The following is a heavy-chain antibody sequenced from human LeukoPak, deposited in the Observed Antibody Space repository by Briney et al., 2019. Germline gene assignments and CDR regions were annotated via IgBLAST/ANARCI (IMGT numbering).Heavy chain of an antibody. V-gene: IGHV3-23*01. CDR2: ISGSSDTT. CDR3: AKSLIITSRELDY. CDR1: GFTFSSYA. Sequence: GGSLRLSCAASGFTFSSYAMTWVRQAPGKGVEWVSSISGSSDTTYYADSVKGRFTISRDNSRNTLYLQMNSLRAEDTAVYYCAKSLIITSRELDYWGQGALVTVSS. J-gene: IGHJ4*02. D-gene: IGHD3-22*01.